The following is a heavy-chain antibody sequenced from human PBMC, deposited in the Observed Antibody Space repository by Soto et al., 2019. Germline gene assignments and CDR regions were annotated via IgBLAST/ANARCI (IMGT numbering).Heavy chain of an antibody. CDR3: ARGHGVGHRGPSGWFDP. Sequence: SETLSLTCAVYGGSFSGYYWSWIRQPPGKGLEWIGEINHSGSTNYNPSLKSRVTISVDTSKNQFSLKLSSVTAADTAVYYCARGHGVGHRGPSGWFDPWGQGTLVTVSS. CDR1: GGSFSGYY. J-gene: IGHJ5*02. D-gene: IGHD3-10*01. V-gene: IGHV4-34*01. CDR2: INHSGST.